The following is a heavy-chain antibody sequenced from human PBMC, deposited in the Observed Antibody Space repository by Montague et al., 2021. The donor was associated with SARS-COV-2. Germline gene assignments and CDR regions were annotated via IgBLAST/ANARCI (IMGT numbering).Heavy chain of an antibody. V-gene: IGHV4-31*03. Sequence: TLSLTCTVSGDSISTGNYYWSWLRQRPGKGLEWIGYVDSSGSAYYTPSLKSRVDLSVDTSKSQFSLNLTSVTAADTAVYYCARHYSATLPAVYWGQGTLVTVSS. CDR3: ARHYSATLPAVY. CDR1: GDSISTGNYY. CDR2: VDSSGSA. J-gene: IGHJ4*02. D-gene: IGHD2-15*01.